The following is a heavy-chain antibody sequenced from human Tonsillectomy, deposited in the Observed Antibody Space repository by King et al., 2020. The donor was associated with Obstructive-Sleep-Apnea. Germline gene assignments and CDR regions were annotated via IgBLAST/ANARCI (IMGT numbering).Heavy chain of an antibody. CDR1: GGSISSYY. V-gene: IGHV4-4*07. Sequence: VQLQESGPGLVKPSETLSLTCTVSGGSISSYYWSWIRQPAGKGLEWIVRIYTSGSTNYNPSLKSRVTMSVDTSKNQFSLKLSSVTAADTAVYYCARDYYGSGRQSRFDYWGQGTLVTVSS. D-gene: IGHD3-10*01. CDR2: IYTSGST. J-gene: IGHJ4*02. CDR3: ARDYYGSGRQSRFDY.